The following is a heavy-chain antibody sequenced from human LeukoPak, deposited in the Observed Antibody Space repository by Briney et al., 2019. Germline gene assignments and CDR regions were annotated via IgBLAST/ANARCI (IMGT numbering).Heavy chain of an antibody. Sequence: SETLSLTCAVSGGSISSGDYPWSWIRQPPGKGLEWIGYIFHTGHTSYNPSLKSRVTISVDMSKIHLSLKLSSVTAADTAVYYCARGFYGSGSQFDYWGQGTLVTVSS. J-gene: IGHJ4*02. D-gene: IGHD3-10*01. CDR1: GGSISSGDYP. CDR3: ARGFYGSGSQFDY. V-gene: IGHV4-30-2*01. CDR2: IFHTGHT.